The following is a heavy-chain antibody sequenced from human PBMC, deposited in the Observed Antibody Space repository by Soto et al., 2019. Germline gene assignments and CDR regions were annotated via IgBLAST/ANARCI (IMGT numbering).Heavy chain of an antibody. CDR3: ARGAATGPHYYYYGMDV. V-gene: IGHV1-69*01. D-gene: IGHD1-26*01. CDR2: IIPIFGTA. J-gene: IGHJ6*02. Sequence: VKVSCKASGGTFSSYAISWVRQAPGQGLEWMGGIIPIFGTANYAQKFQGRVTITADESTSTAYMELSSLRSEDTAVYYCARGAATGPHYYYYGMDVWGQGTTVTVSS. CDR1: GGTFSSYA.